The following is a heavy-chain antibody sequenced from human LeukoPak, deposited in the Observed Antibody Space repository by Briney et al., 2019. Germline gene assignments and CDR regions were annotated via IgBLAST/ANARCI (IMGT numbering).Heavy chain of an antibody. CDR1: GYTFTGYY. CDR2: INPNSGGT. V-gene: IGHV1-2*02. CDR3: ARGCLITYYYASGSYY. Sequence: GASVKVSCKASGYTFTGYYMHWVRQAPGQGLEWMGWINPNSGGTNYAQKFQGRVTMTRDTSISTAYMELSRLRSDDTAVYYCARGCLITYYYASGSYYWGQGTLVTVSS. D-gene: IGHD3-10*01. J-gene: IGHJ4*02.